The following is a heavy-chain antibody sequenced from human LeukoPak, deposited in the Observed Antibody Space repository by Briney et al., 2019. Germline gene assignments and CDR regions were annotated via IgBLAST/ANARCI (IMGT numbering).Heavy chain of an antibody. Sequence: ASVKVSCKASGYTFTAYYMNWVRQAPGQGLEFLGWISPDSGGTNYPQKFQGRVTLTRDTSISTAYMELSRLRSDDTAVYYRVTLGATNFDYWGQGTLVTVSS. V-gene: IGHV1-2*02. CDR3: VTLGATNFDY. D-gene: IGHD1-26*01. CDR1: GYTFTAYY. J-gene: IGHJ4*02. CDR2: ISPDSGGT.